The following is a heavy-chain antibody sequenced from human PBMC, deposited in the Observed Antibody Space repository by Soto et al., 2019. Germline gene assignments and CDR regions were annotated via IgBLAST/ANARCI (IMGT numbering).Heavy chain of an antibody. J-gene: IGHJ1*01. D-gene: IGHD6-13*01. V-gene: IGHV3-23*01. CDR2: IGASGTTT. CDR1: GXXFRXXX. CDR3: VKDESINWYSGHFRH. Sequence: GGSLRLSCAASGXXFRXXXMSWVRQAPGKGVEWVSAIGASGTTTYYADSVKGRFTISRDNSKDTLYLQMDSLRAEDTALYYCVKDESINWYSGHFRHWGQGTLVTVSS.